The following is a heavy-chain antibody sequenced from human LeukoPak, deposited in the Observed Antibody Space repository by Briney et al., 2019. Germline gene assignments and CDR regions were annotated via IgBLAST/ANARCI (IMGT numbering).Heavy chain of an antibody. J-gene: IGHJ4*02. Sequence: GGSLRLSCAASRFTLSTYAMSWVRQAPGKGLEWVSGLSDGGGYTYYADSVKGRFTISRDNAKNTLYLQMNSLRAKDTAVYYCATAYSTTWSFSDFWGQGTLVTVSS. CDR3: ATAYSTTWSFSDF. D-gene: IGHD6-13*01. V-gene: IGHV3-23*01. CDR1: RFTLSTYA. CDR2: LSDGGGYT.